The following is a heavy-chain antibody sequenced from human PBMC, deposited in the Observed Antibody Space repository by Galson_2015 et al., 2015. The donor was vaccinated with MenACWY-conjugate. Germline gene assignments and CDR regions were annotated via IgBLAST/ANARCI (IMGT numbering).Heavy chain of an antibody. J-gene: IGHJ4*02. CDR3: FAINSGTDY. D-gene: IGHD2/OR15-2a*01. Sequence: SLRLSCAPSGFTFSNYGMHWVRQAPGKGLEWVAAISYDGGTRVYSDSVKGRFTISRDNSKDTAFLQMNSLRAEDTAMYYCFAINSGTDYWGQGTLVTVSS. V-gene: IGHV3-30*03. CDR1: GFTFSNYG. CDR2: ISYDGGTR.